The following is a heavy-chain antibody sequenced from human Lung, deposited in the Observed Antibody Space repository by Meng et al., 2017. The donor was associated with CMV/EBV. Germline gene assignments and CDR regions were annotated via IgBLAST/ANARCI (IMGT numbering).Heavy chain of an antibody. V-gene: IGHV3-15*01. CDR1: GFPFTNAW. J-gene: IGHJ4*02. Sequence: GGSLRLSCAASGFPFTNAWMSWVRQAPGKGLEWVARIKSNTAGGTTDYAAPEKGRFAISRDDSKNTLYLQMNSLKTEDTALYYCTTDMHWGQGTLVTVSP. CDR2: IKSNTAGGTT. CDR3: TTDMH.